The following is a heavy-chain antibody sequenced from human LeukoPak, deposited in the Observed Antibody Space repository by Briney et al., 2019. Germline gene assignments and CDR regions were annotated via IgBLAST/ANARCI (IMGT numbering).Heavy chain of an antibody. J-gene: IGHJ4*02. CDR3: TRENRPFCPFAY. CDR2: ISHSGTK. Sequence: SGTLSLTCAVSGGSIDITNYWSWVRQAPGKGLEWIGEISHSGTKNYSPSLRSRVAMSLDRANNQFSLNLTSVTDADTAVYYCTRENRPFCPFAYWGQGVLVTVSS. V-gene: IGHV4-4*02. CDR1: GGSIDITNY. D-gene: IGHD2/OR15-2a*01.